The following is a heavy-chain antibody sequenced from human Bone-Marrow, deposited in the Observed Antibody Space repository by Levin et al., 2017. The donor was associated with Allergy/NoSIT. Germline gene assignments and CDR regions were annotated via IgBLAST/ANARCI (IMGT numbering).Heavy chain of an antibody. CDR3: ARDAELGDYDIMTGAGFDP. J-gene: IGHJ5*02. CDR1: GGSINSGAYY. D-gene: IGHD3-9*01. Sequence: MSSETLSLTCTVSGGSINSGAYYWSWIRQHPGKGLEWIGYIYKSGSTYYNPSLKSRVTISVDTSKNQFSLKLSSVTAADTAVYYCARDAELGDYDIMTGAGFDPWGQGTLVTVSS. CDR2: IYKSGST. V-gene: IGHV4-31*03.